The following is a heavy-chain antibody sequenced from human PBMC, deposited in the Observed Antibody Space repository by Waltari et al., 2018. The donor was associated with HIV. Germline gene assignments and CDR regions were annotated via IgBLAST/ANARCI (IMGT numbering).Heavy chain of an antibody. J-gene: IGHJ4*02. CDR2: IIPIFGTA. CDR3: ARTVASDVAYFDY. V-gene: IGHV1-69*06. D-gene: IGHD6-19*01. CDR1: GGPFSSYA. Sequence: VQLAQSGAEVNKRGSSVKVCCKASGGPFSSYAISWVRQAPGQGLEWMGGIIPIFGTANYAQKFQGRVTITADKSTSTAYMELSSLRSEDTAVYYCARTVASDVAYFDYWGQGTLVTVSS.